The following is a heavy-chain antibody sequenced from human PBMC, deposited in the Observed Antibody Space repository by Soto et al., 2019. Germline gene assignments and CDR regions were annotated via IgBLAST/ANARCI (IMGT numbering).Heavy chain of an antibody. CDR1: GFTFSAYG. Sequence: GGSLRLSCAASGFTFSAYGVHWVRQAAGKGLEWLAVISYDESIRYYAESVKGRFTISRDNSKDTLYLHMNSLRAEDTAAYYCAKGSRPAPYYYYAMDVWDQGTTVTVSS. V-gene: IGHV3-30*18. CDR2: ISYDESIR. CDR3: AKGSRPAPYYYYAMDV. J-gene: IGHJ6*02.